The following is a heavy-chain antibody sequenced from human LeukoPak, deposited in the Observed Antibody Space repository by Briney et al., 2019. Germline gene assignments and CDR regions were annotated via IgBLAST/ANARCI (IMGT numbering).Heavy chain of an antibody. J-gene: IGHJ3*02. CDR3: ARDAAHSGYNRHEAFDI. Sequence: SGGSLRLSCADSGFTFSSYAMTWVRQAPGKGLEWVSTISGASGTTYYADSVKGRFTISRDNAKNSLYLQMNSLRDEDTAVYYCARDAAHSGYNRHEAFDIWGQGTMVTVSS. CDR1: GFTFSSYA. D-gene: IGHD5-12*01. V-gene: IGHV3-48*02. CDR2: ISGASGTT.